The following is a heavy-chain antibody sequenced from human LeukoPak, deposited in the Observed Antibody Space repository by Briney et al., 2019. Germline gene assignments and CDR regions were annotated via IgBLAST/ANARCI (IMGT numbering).Heavy chain of an antibody. Sequence: GGSLRLSCAASGFTFSSYWMHWVRQAPGKGLVWVSRINSDGSTTNYADSVKGRFTISRDNAKNTLYLQMNSLRAEDTAVYYCARDGIGGATNFDYWGQGTLVTVSS. CDR2: INSDGSTT. CDR1: GFTFSSYW. CDR3: ARDGIGGATNFDY. V-gene: IGHV3-74*01. J-gene: IGHJ4*02. D-gene: IGHD1-26*01.